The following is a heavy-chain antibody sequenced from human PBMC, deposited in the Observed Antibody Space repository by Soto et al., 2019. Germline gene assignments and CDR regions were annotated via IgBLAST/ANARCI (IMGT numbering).Heavy chain of an antibody. Sequence: EVQLVESGGGLVQPGGSLRLSCAASGFTFGSYWMHWVRQAPGKGLVWVSRISPDGTSTSNADSVKGRFTISRDNTKNTLHLQMDSLRVEDTAVYYCARDGGGLAHWGQGTRVTVSS. CDR1: GFTFGSYW. CDR3: ARDGGGLAH. CDR2: ISPDGTST. J-gene: IGHJ4*02. D-gene: IGHD3-16*01. V-gene: IGHV3-74*01.